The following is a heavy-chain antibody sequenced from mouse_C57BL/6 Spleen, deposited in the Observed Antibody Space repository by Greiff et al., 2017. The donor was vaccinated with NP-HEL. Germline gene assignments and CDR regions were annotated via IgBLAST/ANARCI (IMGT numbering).Heavy chain of an antibody. D-gene: IGHD2-10*02. Sequence: EVKLVESGGGLVKPGGSLKLSCAASGFTFSSYAMSWVRQTPEKRLEWVATISDGGSYTYYPDNVKGRFTISRDNAKNNLYLQMSHLKSEDTAMYYCARDRGGMSAFDYWGQGTTLTVSS. V-gene: IGHV5-4*01. CDR3: ARDRGGMSAFDY. CDR1: GFTFSSYA. CDR2: ISDGGSYT. J-gene: IGHJ2*01.